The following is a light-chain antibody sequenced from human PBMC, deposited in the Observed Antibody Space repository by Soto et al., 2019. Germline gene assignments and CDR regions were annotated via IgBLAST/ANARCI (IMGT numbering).Light chain of an antibody. CDR2: AAS. CDR3: QQRNSYPLT. Sequence: DIQLTQSPSFLSASVGDRVTITCRASQGISSYLTWYQQKPGKGPKLLIYAASTLQSGVPSRFSGSGSGTEFTLTISSLPPEYFATYYCQQRNSYPLTFGGGTKVEIK. J-gene: IGKJ4*01. CDR1: QGISSY. V-gene: IGKV1-9*01.